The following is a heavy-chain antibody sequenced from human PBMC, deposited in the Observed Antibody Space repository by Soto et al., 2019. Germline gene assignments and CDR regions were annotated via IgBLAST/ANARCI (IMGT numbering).Heavy chain of an antibody. J-gene: IGHJ4*02. CDR2: INHSGST. V-gene: IGHV4-34*01. D-gene: IGHD6-13*01. Sequence: QVQLQQWGAGLLKPSETLSLTCAVYGGSFSGYYWSWIRQPPGKGLEWIGEINHSGSTNYNPSLKSRVTISVHTSKTQFSLKLSSVTAADTAVYYCARARIAAAETNDYFDYWGQGTLVTVSS. CDR1: GGSFSGYY. CDR3: ARARIAAAETNDYFDY.